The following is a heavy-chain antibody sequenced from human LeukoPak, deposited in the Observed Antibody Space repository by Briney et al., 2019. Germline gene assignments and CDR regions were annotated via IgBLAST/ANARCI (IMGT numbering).Heavy chain of an antibody. D-gene: IGHD3-3*01. V-gene: IGHV4-59*01. CDR3: ARGRYYDFWSGSRGPLDY. CDR1: GGSISSYY. Sequence: SETLSLTCTVSGGSISSYYWSWIRQPPGKGLEWIGYIYYSGSTNYNPPLKSRVTISVDTSKNQFSLKLSSVTAADTAVYYCARGRYYDFWSGSRGPLDYWGQGTLVTVSS. CDR2: IYYSGST. J-gene: IGHJ4*02.